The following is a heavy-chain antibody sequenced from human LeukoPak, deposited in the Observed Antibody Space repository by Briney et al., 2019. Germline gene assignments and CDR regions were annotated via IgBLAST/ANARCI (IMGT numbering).Heavy chain of an antibody. V-gene: IGHV3-23*01. Sequence: GGSLRLSCAASGFTFSSYAMSWVRQAPGKGLEWVSAFSGSGGSTYYADSVKGRFTISGDNSKNTLYLQVNSLRAEDTAVYYCAKSGYNRFDYWGQGTLVTVSS. CDR2: FSGSGGST. J-gene: IGHJ4*02. CDR1: GFTFSSYA. CDR3: AKSGYNRFDY. D-gene: IGHD5-24*01.